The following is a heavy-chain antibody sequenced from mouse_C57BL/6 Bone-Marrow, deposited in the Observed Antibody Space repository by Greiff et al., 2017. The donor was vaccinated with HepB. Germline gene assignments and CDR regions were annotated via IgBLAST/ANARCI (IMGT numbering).Heavy chain of an antibody. CDR2: LDPNSGGT. J-gene: IGHJ3*01. V-gene: IGHV1-72*01. CDR1: GYTFTSYW. D-gene: IGHD1-1*01. CDR3: AREGYYGSSYVDWFAY. Sequence: VQLQQPGAELVKPGASVKLSCKASGYTFTSYWMHWVKQRTGRGLEWIGRLDPNSGGTKYNEKFKSKATLTVDKPSSTAYMQLSSLTSEDSAVYFCAREGYYGSSYVDWFAYWGQGTLVTVSA.